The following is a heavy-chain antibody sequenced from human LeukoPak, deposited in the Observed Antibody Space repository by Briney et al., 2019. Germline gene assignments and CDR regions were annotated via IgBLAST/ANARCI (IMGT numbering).Heavy chain of an antibody. CDR2: IFWDDDK. CDR1: GSSLKTSGVG. J-gene: IGHJ3*02. CDR3: AHPHYSGSGSYDSAFDI. Sequence: SGPTLVKPTQTLTLTCTLSGSSLKTSGVGVGWIRQPPGKALEWLAVIFWDDDKRYSPSLKSRLTITKDTSKNQVVLTMTNMDPVDTATYYCAHPHYSGSGSYDSAFDIWGQGTMVTVSS. D-gene: IGHD3-10*01. V-gene: IGHV2-5*02.